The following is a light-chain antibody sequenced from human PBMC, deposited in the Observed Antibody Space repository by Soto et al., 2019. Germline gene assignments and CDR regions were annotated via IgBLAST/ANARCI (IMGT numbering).Light chain of an antibody. CDR2: EVT. Sequence: QSAPTHPPSVSCSPGQSIAISCTGTSSDVGGYDYVSWYQQHPDKAPKLIIYEVTKRPSGVSNRFSGSKSGNTASLNISGLQPDDEADYYCSSHTSGDTRVFGSGTKVTVL. CDR1: SSDVGGYDY. J-gene: IGLJ1*01. CDR3: SSHTSGDTRV. V-gene: IGLV2-14*01.